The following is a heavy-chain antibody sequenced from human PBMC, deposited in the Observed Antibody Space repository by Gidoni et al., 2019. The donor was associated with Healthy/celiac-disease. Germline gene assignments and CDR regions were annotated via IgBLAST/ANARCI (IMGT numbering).Heavy chain of an antibody. Sequence: QVQLQESGPRLVKPSQTLSLTCTVSGGSIRSGAYYWTWLRQRPGEGLEWIGYIYHSGSTYYNPSLKSRVILSVDTSKDQFSLNLRSVTAADTAVYYCARGASGYVIWGQGTMVTVSS. D-gene: IGHD5-12*01. V-gene: IGHV4-31*03. CDR3: ARGASGYVI. J-gene: IGHJ3*02. CDR2: IYHSGST. CDR1: GGSIRSGAYY.